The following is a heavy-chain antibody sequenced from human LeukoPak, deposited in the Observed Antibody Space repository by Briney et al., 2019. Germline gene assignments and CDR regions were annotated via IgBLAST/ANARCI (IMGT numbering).Heavy chain of an antibody. CDR1: GFTFNDYA. J-gene: IGHJ4*02. CDR3: AKDIRVGELSGFDY. V-gene: IGHV3-9*01. Sequence: GGSLRLSCAASGFTFNDYAMHWVRQAPGKGLEWVSGISWNSGSIGYADSVKGRFTVSRDNAKNSLYLQMNSLRAEDTALYYCAKDIRVGELSGFDYWGQGTLVTVSS. CDR2: ISWNSGSI. D-gene: IGHD3-16*02.